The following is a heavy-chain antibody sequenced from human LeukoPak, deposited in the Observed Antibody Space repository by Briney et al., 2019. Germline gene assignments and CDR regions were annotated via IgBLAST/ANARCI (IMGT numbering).Heavy chain of an antibody. D-gene: IGHD3-10*01. Sequence: PSETLSLTCAVYGGSFSGYYWSWIRQPPGKGLEWIGEINHSGSTNYNPSLKSRVTISVDKSKNQFSLKLSSVTAADTAVYYCAKNPITMVRGADYWYFDLWGRGTLVTVSS. J-gene: IGHJ2*01. CDR3: AKNPITMVRGADYWYFDL. CDR2: INHSGST. V-gene: IGHV4-34*01. CDR1: GGSFSGYY.